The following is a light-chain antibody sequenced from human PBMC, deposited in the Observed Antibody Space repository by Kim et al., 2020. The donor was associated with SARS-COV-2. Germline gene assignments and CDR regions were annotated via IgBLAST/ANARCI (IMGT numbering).Light chain of an antibody. CDR2: AAS. CDR3: QQSYSAPIT. Sequence: DIQMTQSPSSLSASVGDRVTITCRASQSISSYLNWYQQKPGKAPKLLIYAASSLRSGVPSRFSGSGSGTDFTLTISSLQPEDFATFHCQQSYSAPITFGQGTRLEIK. V-gene: IGKV1-39*01. J-gene: IGKJ5*01. CDR1: QSISSY.